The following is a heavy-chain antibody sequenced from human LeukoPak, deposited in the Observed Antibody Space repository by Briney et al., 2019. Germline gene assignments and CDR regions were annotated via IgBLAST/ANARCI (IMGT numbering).Heavy chain of an antibody. CDR2: FYYSGST. J-gene: IGHJ6*02. CDR3: ARDRYSSSWFYYGMDV. D-gene: IGHD6-13*01. V-gene: IGHV4-59*12. CDR1: GGSISSYY. Sequence: SETLSLTCTVSGGSISSYYWSWIRQPPGKGLEWIGYFYYSGSTNYNPSLKSRSTISVDTSKNQFSLKLSPVTAADTAVYYCARDRYSSSWFYYGMDVWGQGTTVTVSS.